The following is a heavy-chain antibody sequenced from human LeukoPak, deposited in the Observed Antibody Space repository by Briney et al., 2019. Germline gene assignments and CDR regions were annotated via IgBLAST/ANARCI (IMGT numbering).Heavy chain of an antibody. Sequence: PSETLSLTCTVSGYSISSGYYWGWIRQPPGKGLEWIGSIYHSGSTYYNPSLKSRVTISVDTSKNQFSLKLSSVTAADTAVYYCARGLFQWLVGYWGQGTLVTVSS. CDR3: ARGLFQWLVGY. CDR1: GYSISSGYY. CDR2: IYHSGST. D-gene: IGHD6-19*01. V-gene: IGHV4-38-2*02. J-gene: IGHJ4*02.